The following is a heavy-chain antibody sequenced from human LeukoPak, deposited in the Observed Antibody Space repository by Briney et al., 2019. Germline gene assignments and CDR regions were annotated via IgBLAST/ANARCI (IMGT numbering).Heavy chain of an antibody. J-gene: IGHJ6*03. CDR1: GYTFTSYD. Sequence: GASVKVSRKASGYTFTSYDINWVRQATGQGLEWMGWMNPNSGNTGYAQKFQGRVTMTRNTSISTAYMELSSLRSEDTAVYYCARVGATPTFYYYYMDVWGKGTTVTISS. D-gene: IGHD1-26*01. V-gene: IGHV1-8*01. CDR3: ARVGATPTFYYYYMDV. CDR2: MNPNSGNT.